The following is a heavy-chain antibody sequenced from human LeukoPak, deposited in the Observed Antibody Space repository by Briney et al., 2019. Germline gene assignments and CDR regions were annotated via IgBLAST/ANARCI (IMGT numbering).Heavy chain of an antibody. CDR3: TRGRGPPPPAFDI. V-gene: IGHV4-38-2*02. J-gene: IGHJ3*02. D-gene: IGHD3-10*01. CDR1: GYSISSGYY. CDR2: IYHSGST. Sequence: SETLSLTCTVSGYSISSGYYWGWIRQPPGKGLEWIGSIYHSGSTYYNPSLKSRVTISVDTSKNQFSLKLSSVTAADTAVYYCTRGRGPPPPAFDIWGQGTMVTVSS.